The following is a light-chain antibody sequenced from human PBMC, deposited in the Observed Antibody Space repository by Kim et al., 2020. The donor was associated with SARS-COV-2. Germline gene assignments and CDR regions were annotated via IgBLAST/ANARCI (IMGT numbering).Light chain of an antibody. V-gene: IGKV2D-29*01. CDR1: QSLLQSDGKTS. CDR3: MQTIQLPLT. Sequence: QPASISGKSSQSLLQSDGKTSLYWYLQKPGQPPQLLIYEVSNRFSGVPHRFSGSGSGADFTLTISRVEAEDVGVYYCMQTIQLPLTFGGGTKLEI. CDR2: EVS. J-gene: IGKJ4*01.